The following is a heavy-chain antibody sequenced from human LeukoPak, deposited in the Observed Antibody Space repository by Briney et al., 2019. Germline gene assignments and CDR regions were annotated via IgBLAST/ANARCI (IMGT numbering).Heavy chain of an antibody. Sequence: PGESLRLSCAASGFTITSYCMNWVRQPPGKGLEWVSYIRSSGSTIYYADSVKGRFTIPRDNAKNPLYLQMKSLRDEDTAVYYCARGVALGGVRYFDGFAHWGQGTLVTVSS. D-gene: IGHD3-9*01. CDR2: IRSSGSTI. V-gene: IGHV3-48*02. J-gene: IGHJ4*02. CDR3: ARGVALGGVRYFDGFAH. CDR1: GFTITSYC.